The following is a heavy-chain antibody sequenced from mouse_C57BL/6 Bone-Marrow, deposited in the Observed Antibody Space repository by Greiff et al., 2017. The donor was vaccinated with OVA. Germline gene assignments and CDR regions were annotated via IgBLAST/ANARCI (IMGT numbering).Heavy chain of an antibody. D-gene: IGHD1-1*01. V-gene: IGHV1-64*01. Sequence: VQLQQPGAELVKPGASVKLSCKASGYTFTSYWMHWAKQRPGQGLEWIGMIHPNSGSTNYNEKFKSKATLTVDKSSSTAYMQLSSLTSEDSAVYYCARGGGYGSSLYYFDYWGQGTTLTVSS. CDR2: IHPNSGST. CDR3: ARGGGYGSSLYYFDY. J-gene: IGHJ2*01. CDR1: GYTFTSYW.